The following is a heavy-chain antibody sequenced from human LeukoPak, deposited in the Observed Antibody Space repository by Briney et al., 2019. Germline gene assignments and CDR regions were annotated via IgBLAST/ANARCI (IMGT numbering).Heavy chain of an antibody. CDR3: ARHSRSGSGGYENAFDI. D-gene: IGHD5-12*01. CDR2: IYSGGST. V-gene: IGHV4-39*01. J-gene: IGHJ3*02. Sequence: PSETLSLTCTVSGGSISSSGYYWDWIRQSPGKGLEWIGNIYSGGSTYYTPSLKSRVTISVDTSKNQFSLKLSSVTAADTAIYFCARHSRSGSGGYENAFDIWGQGTMVTVSS. CDR1: GGSISSSGYY.